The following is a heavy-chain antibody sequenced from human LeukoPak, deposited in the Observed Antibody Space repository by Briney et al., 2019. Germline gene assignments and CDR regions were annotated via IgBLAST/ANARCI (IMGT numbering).Heavy chain of an antibody. J-gene: IGHJ4*02. Sequence: ASVMVSCRASGYTFERHGVNWVRQAPGQGLEWMGWISAYDAKTHYAERLQGRVTMTRDISASTVYMELRSLTSDDTAVYYCARDSRSPGPVFSDYWGQGTLVTVSS. D-gene: IGHD1-14*01. CDR3: ARDSRSPGPVFSDY. CDR2: ISAYDAKT. V-gene: IGHV1-18*01. CDR1: GYTFERHG.